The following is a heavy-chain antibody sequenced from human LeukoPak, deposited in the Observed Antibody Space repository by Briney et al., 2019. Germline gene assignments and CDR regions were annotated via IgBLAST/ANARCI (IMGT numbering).Heavy chain of an antibody. CDR3: ARDFGDSSGYYFDY. J-gene: IGHJ4*02. CDR2: IKQDGSEK. V-gene: IGHV3-7*01. D-gene: IGHD3-22*01. CDR1: GFTFSHYW. Sequence: GGSLRLSCAASGFTFSHYWMSWVRQAPGKGLEWVANIKQDGSEKHYVDSVKGRFTISRDNAKNSLYLQMNSLRAEDTAVYYCARDFGDSSGYYFDYWGQGTLVTVSS.